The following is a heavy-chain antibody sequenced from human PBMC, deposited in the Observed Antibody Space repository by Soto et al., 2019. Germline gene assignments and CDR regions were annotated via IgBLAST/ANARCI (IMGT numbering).Heavy chain of an antibody. V-gene: IGHV4-31*03. CDR1: GDSISRGGYF. J-gene: IGHJ6*03. CDR3: ARGILRPNHYMDV. D-gene: IGHD1-26*01. Sequence: QVQLQESGPGLVKPPQTLSLTCIVSGDSISRGGYFWTWIRQHPGKGLEWIGYIYDSGSAFYNPSLKSRVTMSVDTSKNQFSLNLRSVTAADTAVFYCARGILRPNHYMDVWGKGTAVAVSS. CDR2: IYDSGSA.